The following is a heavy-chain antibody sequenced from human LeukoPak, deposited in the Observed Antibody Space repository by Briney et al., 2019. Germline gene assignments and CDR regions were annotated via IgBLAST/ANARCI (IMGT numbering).Heavy chain of an antibody. J-gene: IGHJ4*02. CDR1: RSNFNNYA. V-gene: IGHV3-30*04. Sequence: GGSLRLSCAASRSNFNNYAMHWVRQAPGKGLEWEAVISYDGSYKSYAHSVKGRFTISRDNSKNTLYLQMNSLTTEDTAVYYCARGAHKWDDYGGFFDFWGQGTLVTVSS. D-gene: IGHD4-23*01. CDR2: ISYDGSYK. CDR3: ARGAHKWDDYGGFFDF.